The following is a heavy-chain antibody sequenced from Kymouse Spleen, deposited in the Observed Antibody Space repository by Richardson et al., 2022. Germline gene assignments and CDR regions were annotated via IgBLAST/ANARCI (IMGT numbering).Heavy chain of an antibody. D-gene: IGHD1-26*01. J-gene: IGHJ6*02. CDR1: GFTFSSYG. CDR3: ARDKAIVGATWGMDV. V-gene: IGHV3-33*01. Sequence: QVQLVESGGGVVQPGRSLRLSCAASGFTFSSYGMHWVRQAPGKGLEWVAVIWYDGSNKYYADSVKGRFTISRDNSKNTLYLQMNSLRAEDTAVYYCARDKAIVGATWGMDVWGQGTTVTVSS. CDR2: IWYDGSNK.